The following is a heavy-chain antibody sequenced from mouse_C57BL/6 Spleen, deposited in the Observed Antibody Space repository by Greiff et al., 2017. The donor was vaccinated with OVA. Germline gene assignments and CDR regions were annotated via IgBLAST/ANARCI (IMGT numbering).Heavy chain of an antibody. CDR3: ANRIITTVVEDYFDY. CDR1: GYTFTGYW. CDR2: ILPGSGST. V-gene: IGHV1-9*01. J-gene: IGHJ2*01. D-gene: IGHD1-1*01. Sequence: QVQLQQSGAELMKPGASVKLSCKATGYTFTGYWIEWVKQRPGHGLEWIGEILPGSGSTNYNEKFKGKATFTADTSSNTAYMQLSSLTTEDSAIYYCANRIITTVVEDYFDYWGQGTTLTVSS.